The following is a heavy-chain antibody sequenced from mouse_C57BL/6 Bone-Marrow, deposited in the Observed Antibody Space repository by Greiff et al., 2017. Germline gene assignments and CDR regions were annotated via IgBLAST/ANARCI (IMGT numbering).Heavy chain of an antibody. J-gene: IGHJ2*01. V-gene: IGHV1-64*01. CDR1: GYTFTSYW. D-gene: IGHD2-4*01. CDR3: ARRRITTYYFDY. CDR2: IHPNSGST. Sequence: QVQLQQPGAELVKPGASVKLSCKASGYTFTSYWMHWVKQRPGQGLEWIGMIHPNSGSTNYNEKFKSKATLTVDKSSSTAYMQLSSLTSEDSAVYYCARRRITTYYFDYWGQGTTLTVSS.